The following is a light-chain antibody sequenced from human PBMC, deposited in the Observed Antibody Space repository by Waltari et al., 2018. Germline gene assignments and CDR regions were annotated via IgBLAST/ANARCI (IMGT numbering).Light chain of an antibody. V-gene: IGKV4-1*01. CDR2: GAS. CDR1: QSVLYNSNDKNY. Sequence: DIVMTQSPDSLAVSLGERATINCKSSQSVLYNSNDKNYLAWYQQKPGQPPKLLIYGASTRESGVPDGFSGSGSGTDFTLTISSLQAEDVAVYYCQQYYRSRTFGQGTKVEIK. CDR3: QQYYRSRT. J-gene: IGKJ1*01.